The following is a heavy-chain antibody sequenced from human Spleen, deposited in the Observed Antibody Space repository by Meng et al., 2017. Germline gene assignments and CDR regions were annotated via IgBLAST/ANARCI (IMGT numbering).Heavy chain of an antibody. CDR1: GFTFSTYA. V-gene: IGHV3-30*04. J-gene: IGHJ3*01. D-gene: IGHD1-26*01. CDR2: ISYDGSKR. Sequence: GESLKISCAASGFTFSTYAIHWVRQAPGKGLEWVAVISYDGSKRFYADSVKGRFTISRDNSKNTLFLQMSSLRPDDTAVFYCARGGRGSDDAFDVWGRGTVVTVSS. CDR3: ARGGRGSDDAFDV.